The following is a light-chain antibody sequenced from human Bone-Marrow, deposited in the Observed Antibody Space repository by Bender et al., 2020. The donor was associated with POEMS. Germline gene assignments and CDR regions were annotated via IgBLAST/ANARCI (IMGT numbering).Light chain of an antibody. Sequence: QSALNQPRSVSGSPGQSVTISCTGGSTDVGAYDDLAWFQQKPGKAPKLVIYEVTKRPSGVSNRFSGSKSGNTASLTVSGLQAEDEADYYCSSYAGDYNLVFGGGTKLTVL. CDR1: STDVGAYDD. J-gene: IGLJ3*02. V-gene: IGLV2-11*01. CDR2: EVT. CDR3: SSYAGDYNLV.